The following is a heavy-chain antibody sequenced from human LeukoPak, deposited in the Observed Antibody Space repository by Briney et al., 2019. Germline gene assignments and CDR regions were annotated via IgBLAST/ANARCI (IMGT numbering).Heavy chain of an antibody. D-gene: IGHD3-10*01. V-gene: IGHV4-59*01. Sequence: SETLSLTCTVSGGSISSYYWSWIRQPPGKGLEWIGYIYYSGSTNYNPSLKSRVTISVDTSKSQFSLKLSSVTAADTAVYYCARDLITMVRGVITNWFDPWGQGTLVTVSS. CDR3: ARDLITMVRGVITNWFDP. J-gene: IGHJ5*02. CDR1: GGSISSYY. CDR2: IYYSGST.